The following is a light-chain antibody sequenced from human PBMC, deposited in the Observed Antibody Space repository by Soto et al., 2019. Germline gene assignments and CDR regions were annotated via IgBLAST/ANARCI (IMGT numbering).Light chain of an antibody. Sequence: DIQMTQSPSTLSASVGDRVSITCRASQTIYNWVAWYQQKPGKAPKLLIYDASSLEGGVPSRFSGSGSGTKFTLTISSLQPDDFATYYCQQYNSYITFGGGTQVEI. CDR2: DAS. V-gene: IGKV1-5*01. CDR1: QTIYNW. CDR3: QQYNSYIT. J-gene: IGKJ4*01.